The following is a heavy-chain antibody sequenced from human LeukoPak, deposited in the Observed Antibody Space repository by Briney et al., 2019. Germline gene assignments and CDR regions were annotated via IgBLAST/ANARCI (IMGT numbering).Heavy chain of an antibody. CDR3: ARAAYYDFWSGYYHLDY. CDR1: GGSFSGYY. Sequence: PSETLSLTCAVYGGSFSGYYWSWIRQPPGNGLEWIGEINHSGSTNYNPSLKSRVTISVDTSKNQFSLKLSSVTAADTAVYYCARAAYYDFWSGYYHLDYWGQGTLVTVSS. D-gene: IGHD3-3*01. CDR2: INHSGST. V-gene: IGHV4-34*01. J-gene: IGHJ4*02.